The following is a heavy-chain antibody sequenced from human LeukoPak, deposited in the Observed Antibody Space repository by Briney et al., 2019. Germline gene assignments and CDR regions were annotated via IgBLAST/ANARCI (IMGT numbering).Heavy chain of an antibody. CDR1: GFTFSSYS. V-gene: IGHV3-21*01. Sequence: GGSLRLSCAASGFTFSSYSMNWVRQAPGKGLEWVSSISSSSSYIYYADSVKGRFTISRDNAKNSLYLQMNSLRAEDTAVYYCARDRRFGELWEHDAFDIWGQGTMVTVSS. CDR3: ARDRRFGELWEHDAFDI. CDR2: ISSSSSYI. J-gene: IGHJ3*02. D-gene: IGHD3-10*01.